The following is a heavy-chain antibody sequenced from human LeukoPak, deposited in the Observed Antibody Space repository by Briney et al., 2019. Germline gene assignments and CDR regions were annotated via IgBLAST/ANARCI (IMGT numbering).Heavy chain of an antibody. J-gene: IGHJ5*02. D-gene: IGHD2-8*01. CDR3: VRIPNNAGFPNWFDP. CDR2: ISSSSSFI. V-gene: IGHV3-21*01. Sequence: GGSLRLSCAASGFTFSSYSMNWVRQAPGKGLEWVSSISSSSSFIYYADSVKGRFTISRDNAKNSLYLQMNSLRAEDTAVYYCVRIPNNAGFPNWFDPWGQGTLVIVSS. CDR1: GFTFSSYS.